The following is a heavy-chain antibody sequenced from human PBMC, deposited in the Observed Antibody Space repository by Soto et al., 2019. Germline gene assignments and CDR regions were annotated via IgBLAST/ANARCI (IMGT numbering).Heavy chain of an antibody. D-gene: IGHD3-10*01. CDR3: ARVGGFGATTIDY. Sequence: QVQLQESGPGLVKPSQTLSLTCTVSGGSISSGDYYWSWIRQPPGKGLEWIGYIYYSGSTYYNPSTKSRVTISVDTSKTQFSLKLSSVTAADTAVYYCARVGGFGATTIDYWGQGTLVTVSS. V-gene: IGHV4-30-4*01. CDR2: IYYSGST. J-gene: IGHJ4*02. CDR1: GGSISSGDYY.